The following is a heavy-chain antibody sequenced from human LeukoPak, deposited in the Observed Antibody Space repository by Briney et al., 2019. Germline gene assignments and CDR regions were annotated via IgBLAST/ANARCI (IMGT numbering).Heavy chain of an antibody. D-gene: IGHD1-26*01. J-gene: IGHJ6*04. V-gene: IGHV1-69*06. Sequence: ASAKVSCKASGGTFSSYDISWVRQAPGQGLEWMGGIIPIFGTANYAQKFQGRVTITADKSTSTAYMELSSLRSEDTAVYYCARSSGSYYGEDVWGKGTTVTVSS. CDR3: ARSSGSYYGEDV. CDR1: GGTFSSYD. CDR2: IIPIFGTA.